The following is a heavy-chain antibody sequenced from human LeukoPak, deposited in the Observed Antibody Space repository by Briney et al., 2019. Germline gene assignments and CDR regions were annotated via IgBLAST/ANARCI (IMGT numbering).Heavy chain of an antibody. D-gene: IGHD4-17*01. J-gene: IGHJ6*02. Sequence: PSETLSLTCTVSGGSISSSGYYWGWIRQPPGKGLEGIGSVSYSGSTYYNPSLKSRVTISVDTSKSQFSLNLSSVTAADTAVYYCAMTVSRYYGMDVWGQGTTVTVSS. CDR1: GGSISSSGYY. CDR2: VSYSGST. V-gene: IGHV4-39*01. CDR3: AMTVSRYYGMDV.